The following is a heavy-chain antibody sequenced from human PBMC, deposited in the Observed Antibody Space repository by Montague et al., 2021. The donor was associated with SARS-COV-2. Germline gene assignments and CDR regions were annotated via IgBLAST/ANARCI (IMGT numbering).Heavy chain of an antibody. CDR2: IYNSGPT. V-gene: IGHV4-61*09. Sequence: TLSLTCRVSGASIDTGNHYWTWIRQSAGQGLEWIGNIYNSGPTNYNPSLKSRVTISLDRAKNHFSLLLSSVTAADTATYYCGRDSVSYGLDVWGQGITVTVSS. J-gene: IGHJ6*02. CDR3: GRDSVSYGLDV. D-gene: IGHD3-16*01. CDR1: GASIDTGNHY.